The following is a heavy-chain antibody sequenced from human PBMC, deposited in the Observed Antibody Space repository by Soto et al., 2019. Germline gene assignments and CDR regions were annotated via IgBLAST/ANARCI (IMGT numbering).Heavy chain of an antibody. CDR3: ARLRWLSVLYYFDY. CDR1: CGSISSGGYY. J-gene: IGHJ4*02. V-gene: IGHV4-31*03. Sequence: PSDTLSRTCTVSCGSISSGGYYCICIRQHPGKGLEWIGYIYYSGSTYYNPSLKSRVTISVDTSKNQFSLKLSSVTAADTAVYYCARLRWLSVLYYFDYWGQGTLVTISS. CDR2: IYYSGST. D-gene: IGHD4-17*01.